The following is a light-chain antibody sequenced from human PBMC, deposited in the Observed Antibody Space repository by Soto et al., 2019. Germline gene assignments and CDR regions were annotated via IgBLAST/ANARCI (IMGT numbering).Light chain of an antibody. Sequence: QSALTQPASVSGSLGQSITISCTGTRTDIGGYNYVSWYQQYPGKAPKLVICEVTSRPSGISDRFSGSKSGNTASLTISGLQAEDEADYYCSSYTSSSPDVFGTGTKLTVL. CDR1: RTDIGGYNY. J-gene: IGLJ1*01. CDR3: SSYTSSSPDV. V-gene: IGLV2-14*01. CDR2: EVT.